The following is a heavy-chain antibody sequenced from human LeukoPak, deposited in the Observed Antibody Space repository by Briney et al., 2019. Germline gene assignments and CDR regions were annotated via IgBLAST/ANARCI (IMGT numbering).Heavy chain of an antibody. J-gene: IGHJ4*02. V-gene: IGHV3-74*01. D-gene: IGHD2-15*01. CDR1: GFTFSSHW. Sequence: GGSLRLACVAAGFTFSSHWVQWGRPAPREGRVWVSRTHSDGSTTNYADSVKGRFTISRDNAKNTLFLQMNSLRAEDTAVYYCARSLGGGGDYWGQGTLVTVSS. CDR3: ARSLGGGGDY. CDR2: THSDGSTT.